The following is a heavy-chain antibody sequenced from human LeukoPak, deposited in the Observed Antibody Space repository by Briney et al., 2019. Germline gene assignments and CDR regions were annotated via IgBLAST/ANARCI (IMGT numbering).Heavy chain of an antibody. CDR2: IYYSGST. CDR1: GGSISSYY. V-gene: IGHV4-59*01. CDR3: ARDSMGGIVATDY. Sequence: PSETLSLTCTVSGGSISSYYWSWIRQPPGKGLEWIGYIYYSGSTNYNPSLKSRVTISVDTSKNQFSLKLSSVTAADTAVYYCARDSMGGIVATDYWGQGTLVTVSS. J-gene: IGHJ4*02. D-gene: IGHD5-12*01.